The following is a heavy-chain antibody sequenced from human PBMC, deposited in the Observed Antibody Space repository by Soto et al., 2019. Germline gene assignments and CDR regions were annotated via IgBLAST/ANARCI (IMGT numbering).Heavy chain of an antibody. Sequence: QVQLQESGPGLVKPSETLSLTCTVSGASISDYYWSWIRQPPGKGLEWIGYIYSSGSTDYNPSLRSRVTLSVDASKNQFSLKLSSVTAADTAVYYCATRSGGSVISWGQGTLVTVSS. CDR1: GASISDYY. J-gene: IGHJ5*02. D-gene: IGHD2-15*01. CDR3: ATRSGGSVIS. V-gene: IGHV4-59*08. CDR2: IYSSGST.